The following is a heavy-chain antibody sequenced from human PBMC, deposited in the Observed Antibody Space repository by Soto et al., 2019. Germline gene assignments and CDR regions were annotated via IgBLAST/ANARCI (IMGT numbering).Heavy chain of an antibody. J-gene: IGHJ4*02. D-gene: IGHD2-15*01. CDR1: GGSISSSSYY. CDR3: AIHVRGYWGYFDY. CDR2: IYYSGST. Sequence: QLQLQESGPGLVKPSETLSLTCTVSGGSISSSSYYWGWIRQPPGKGREWIGSIYYSGSTYYNPSLKSRVTISVHTSKNQFSLKLGSVTAADTAVYYCAIHVRGYWGYFDYWGQGTLVTVSS. V-gene: IGHV4-39*01.